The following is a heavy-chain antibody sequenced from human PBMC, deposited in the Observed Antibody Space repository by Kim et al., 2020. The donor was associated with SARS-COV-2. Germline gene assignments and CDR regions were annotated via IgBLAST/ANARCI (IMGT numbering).Heavy chain of an antibody. CDR3: TRDGMGTLRSTFDY. V-gene: IGHV3-49*02. Sequence: ASVKGRFTISRDDSKSIAYLQMNSLKTEDTAVYYCTRDGMGTLRSTFDYWGQGTLVTVSS. J-gene: IGHJ4*02. D-gene: IGHD4-17*01.